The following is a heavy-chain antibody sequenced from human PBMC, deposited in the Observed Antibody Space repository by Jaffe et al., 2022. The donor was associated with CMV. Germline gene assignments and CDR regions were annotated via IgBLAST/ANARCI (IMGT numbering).Heavy chain of an antibody. CDR1: GGTFSSYA. Sequence: QVQLVQSGAEVKKPGSSVKVSCKASGGTFSSYAISWVRQAPGQGLEWMGRIIPILGIANYAQKFQGRVTITADKSTSTAYMELSSLRSEDTAVYYCASLFPPPSSIAAAGPGGVNWFDPWGQGTLVTVSS. V-gene: IGHV1-69*09. D-gene: IGHD6-13*01. CDR2: IIPILGIA. CDR3: ASLFPPPSSIAAAGPGGVNWFDP. J-gene: IGHJ5*02.